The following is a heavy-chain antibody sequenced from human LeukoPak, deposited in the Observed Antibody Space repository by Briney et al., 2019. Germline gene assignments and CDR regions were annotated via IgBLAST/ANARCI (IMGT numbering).Heavy chain of an antibody. CDR2: TYYRSKWYY. CDR3: ARGGSGWTVSLFDA. V-gene: IGHV6-1*01. D-gene: IGHD6-25*01. CDR1: GDTLSSNSAA. Sequence: SQTHSLTCAVSGDTLSSNSAAWNWLRQSPARGLEWLVSTYYRSKWYYDSAVAVNSRISINPDTSKNQFSLHLNSVTPEDTAVYYCARGGSGWTVSLFDAWGQGTLVTVSS. J-gene: IGHJ5*02.